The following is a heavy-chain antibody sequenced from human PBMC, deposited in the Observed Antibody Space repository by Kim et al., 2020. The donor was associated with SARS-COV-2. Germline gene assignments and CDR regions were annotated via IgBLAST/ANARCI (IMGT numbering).Heavy chain of an antibody. V-gene: IGHV1-8*01. D-gene: IGHD6-13*01. Sequence: ASVKVSCKASGYTFTSYDINWVRQATGQGLEWMGWMNPNSGNTGYAQKFQGRVTMTRNTSISTAYMELSSLRSEDTAVYYCARGLEQQLVALPYNWFDPWGQGTLVTVSS. CDR3: ARGLEQQLVALPYNWFDP. CDR1: GYTFTSYD. J-gene: IGHJ5*02. CDR2: MNPNSGNT.